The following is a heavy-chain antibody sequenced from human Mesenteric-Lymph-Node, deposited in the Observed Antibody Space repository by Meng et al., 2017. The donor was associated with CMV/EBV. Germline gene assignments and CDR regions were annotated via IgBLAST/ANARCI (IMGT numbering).Heavy chain of an antibody. Sequence: GSLRLSCTVSGGSISSYYWSWIRQPPGKGLEWIGYIYYSGSTNYNPSLKSRVTISVDTSKNQFSLKLSSVTAADTAVYYCARDYDSSLDYWGQGTLVTVSS. CDR3: ARDYDSSLDY. V-gene: IGHV4-59*01. D-gene: IGHD3-22*01. CDR2: IYYSGST. CDR1: GGSISSYY. J-gene: IGHJ4*02.